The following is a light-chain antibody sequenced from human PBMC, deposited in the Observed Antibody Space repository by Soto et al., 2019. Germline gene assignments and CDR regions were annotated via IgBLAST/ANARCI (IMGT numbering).Light chain of an antibody. Sequence: QSVLTQPPSVSAAPGQKVTISCSGSSSNIGQNYVSWYQQLPGTAPKVLIYDNNERPSGISDRFSGSKSGTSATLGITGLQTGDEADYYCATWDSSLSAGVFGGGTQLTVL. CDR3: ATWDSSLSAGV. CDR1: SSNIGQNY. V-gene: IGLV1-51*01. J-gene: IGLJ2*01. CDR2: DNN.